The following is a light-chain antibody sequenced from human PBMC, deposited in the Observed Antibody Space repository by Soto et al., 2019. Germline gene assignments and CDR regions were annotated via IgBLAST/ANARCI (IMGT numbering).Light chain of an antibody. CDR1: QSISNH. Sequence: DIQMTQSPSSLSASVEDRVIITCRASQSISNHLNWYQQKPGKAPKLLIFAASSLQSGVPSRFSGSRSGPDFTLTISSLQPEDFATYFCKQSSAFPLTFGGGTKVDIK. J-gene: IGKJ4*01. CDR3: KQSSAFPLT. V-gene: IGKV1-39*01. CDR2: AAS.